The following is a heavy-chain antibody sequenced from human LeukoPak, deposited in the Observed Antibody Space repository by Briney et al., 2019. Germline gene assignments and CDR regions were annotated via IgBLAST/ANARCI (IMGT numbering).Heavy chain of an antibody. D-gene: IGHD5-12*01. V-gene: IGHV3-21*01. CDR3: ARVKEASAFDV. CDR2: ISRTGSYI. CDR1: GFTFSSYS. J-gene: IGHJ3*01. Sequence: GGSLRLSCAVSGFTFSSYSMNWVRQAPGKGLEWVSSISRTGSYIYYADLVKGRFTISRDNAKNSLYLQMNSLRAEDTAVYYCARVKEASAFDVWGQGTMVTVSS.